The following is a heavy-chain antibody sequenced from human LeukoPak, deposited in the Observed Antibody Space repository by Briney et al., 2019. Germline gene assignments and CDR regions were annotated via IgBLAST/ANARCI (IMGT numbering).Heavy chain of an antibody. D-gene: IGHD5-18*01. CDR3: ARGYVTAMYFDY. J-gene: IGHJ4*02. CDR2: IIPIFGTA. V-gene: IGHV1-69*06. Sequence: ASVKVSCKAFGGTFSSYAISWVRQAPGQGPEWMGGIIPIFGTANYAQKFQGRVTITADKSTSTAYMELSSLRSEDTAVYYCARGYVTAMYFDYWGQGTLVTVSS. CDR1: GGTFSSYA.